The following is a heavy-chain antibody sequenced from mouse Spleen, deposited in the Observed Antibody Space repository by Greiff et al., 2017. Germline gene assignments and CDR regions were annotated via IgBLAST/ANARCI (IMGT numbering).Heavy chain of an antibody. D-gene: IGHD3-1*01. V-gene: IGHV1-53*01. Sequence: QVQLKQPGTELVKPGASVKLSCKASGYTFTSYWMHWVKQRPGQGLEWIGNINPSNGGTNYNEKFKSKATLTVDKSSSTAYMQLSSLTSEDSAVYYCARGSSGYEAWFAYWGQGTLVTVSA. CDR2: INPSNGGT. CDR3: ARGSSGYEAWFAY. CDR1: GYTFTSYW. J-gene: IGHJ3*01.